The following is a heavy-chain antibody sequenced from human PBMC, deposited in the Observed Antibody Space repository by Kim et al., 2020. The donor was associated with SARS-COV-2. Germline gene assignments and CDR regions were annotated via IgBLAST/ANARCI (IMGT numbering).Heavy chain of an antibody. J-gene: IGHJ6*03. V-gene: IGHV4-4*07. D-gene: IGHD2-2*01. Sequence: SETLSLTCTVSGGSISSYYWSWIRQPAGKGLEWIGRIYTSGSTNYNPSLKSRVTMSVDTSKNQFSLKLSSVTAADTAVYYCARLLLGYCSSTSCLYYMDVWGKGTTVTVSS. CDR1: GGSISSYY. CDR3: ARLLLGYCSSTSCLYYMDV. CDR2: IYTSGST.